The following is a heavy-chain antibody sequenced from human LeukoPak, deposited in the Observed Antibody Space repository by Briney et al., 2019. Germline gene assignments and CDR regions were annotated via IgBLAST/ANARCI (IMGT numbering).Heavy chain of an antibody. CDR3: ARVGDDEYYFDY. Sequence: SETLSLTCTVSGGSISSSSYYWGWIRQPPGKGLEWIGSIYYSGSTYYNPSLKSRVTISVDTSKNQFSLKLSSVTAADTAVYYWARVGDDEYYFDYWGQGTLVTVSS. CDR1: GGSISSSSYY. CDR2: IYYSGST. J-gene: IGHJ4*02. V-gene: IGHV4-39*07.